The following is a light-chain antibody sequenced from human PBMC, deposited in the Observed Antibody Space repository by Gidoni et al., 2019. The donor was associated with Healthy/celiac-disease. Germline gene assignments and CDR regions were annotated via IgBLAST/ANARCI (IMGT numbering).Light chain of an antibody. Sequence: EIAFTQSPATLSMSPGQRATLSCRASQSVSSHVAWYQQQPGQAPRLLSYDASNSATCIPARFSGSGSGTDFTLTISSLEPEDFAVYYCQQRSNWPLTFGGGTKVEIK. CDR3: QQRSNWPLT. CDR1: QSVSSH. J-gene: IGKJ4*01. V-gene: IGKV3-11*01. CDR2: DAS.